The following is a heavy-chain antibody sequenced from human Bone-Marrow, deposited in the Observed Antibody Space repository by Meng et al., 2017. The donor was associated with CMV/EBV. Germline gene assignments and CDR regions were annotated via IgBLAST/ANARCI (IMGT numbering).Heavy chain of an antibody. Sequence: GDSLKISCAASGFPFSSYAMSWVRQAQGKGLEWVSAISGSGGSTYYADSVKGRFTISRDNSKNTLYLQMNSLRAEDTAVYYCAKDRWFGEAVNWFDPWGQGTLVTVSS. D-gene: IGHD3-10*01. CDR1: GFPFSSYA. CDR3: AKDRWFGEAVNWFDP. CDR2: ISGSGGST. J-gene: IGHJ5*02. V-gene: IGHV3-23*01.